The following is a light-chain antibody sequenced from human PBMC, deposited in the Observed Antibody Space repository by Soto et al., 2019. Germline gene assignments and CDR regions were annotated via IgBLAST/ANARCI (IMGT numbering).Light chain of an antibody. J-gene: IGKJ1*01. V-gene: IGKV3-15*01. Sequence: EIVMTQSPATLSVSPGERATLSCRASQSVSSNLAWYQQKPGQAPRLLIYGAFTRATGIPARFSGSGSGTEFTLTISSLQSKDFAVYYCQQYNNWPQTFGQGTKVEI. CDR2: GAF. CDR1: QSVSSN. CDR3: QQYNNWPQT.